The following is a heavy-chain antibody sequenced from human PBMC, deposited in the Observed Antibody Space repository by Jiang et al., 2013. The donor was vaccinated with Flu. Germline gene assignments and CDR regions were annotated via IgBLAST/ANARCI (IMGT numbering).Heavy chain of an antibody. V-gene: IGHV3-23*01. CDR3: AKGRIADHSCNWFDP. D-gene: IGHD6-13*01. J-gene: IGHJ5*02. CDR1: GFTFSSYA. CDR2: ISGSGGST. Sequence: LLESGRGLVQPGGSLRLSCAASGFTFSSYAMSWVRQAPGKGLEWVSAISGSGGSTYYADSVKGRFTISRDNSKNTLYLQMNSLRAEDTAVYYCAKGRIADHSCNWFDPWGRGTLVTVSS.